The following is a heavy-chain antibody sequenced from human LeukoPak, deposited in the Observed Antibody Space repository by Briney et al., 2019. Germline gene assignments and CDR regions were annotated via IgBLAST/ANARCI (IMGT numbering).Heavy chain of an antibody. CDR3: ARSGLQYDFDY. V-gene: IGHV3-74*01. J-gene: IGHJ4*02. D-gene: IGHD4-11*01. CDR1: GFTFSNYW. Sequence: QTGGSLRLSCAVSGFTFSNYWMHWVRQAPGKGLVWVSRINSDGSSKTYADSVKGRFTISRDNAKNSLYLQMNSLRAEDTAVYYCARSGLQYDFDYWGQGTLVTVSS. CDR2: INSDGSSK.